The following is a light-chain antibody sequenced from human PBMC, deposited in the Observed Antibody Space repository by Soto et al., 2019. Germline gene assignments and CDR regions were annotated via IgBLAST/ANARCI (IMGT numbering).Light chain of an antibody. Sequence: DIQMTQSPSSLSVSVGDRVTITCRASQTISNYLNWYQQKPGTAPQLLMYASSNLQSGVPSRFSGSGSGTDFTLTISSLQPEDFATYYCQQSYSTPYTVGQGTNLEI. CDR1: QTISNY. CDR3: QQSYSTPYT. V-gene: IGKV1-39*01. CDR2: ASS. J-gene: IGKJ2*01.